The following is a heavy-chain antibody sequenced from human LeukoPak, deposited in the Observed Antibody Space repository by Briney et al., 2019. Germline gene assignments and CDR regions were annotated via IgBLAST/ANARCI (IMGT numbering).Heavy chain of an antibody. V-gene: IGHV3-48*01. J-gene: IGHJ6*03. CDR1: GFTFSSYS. CDR2: ISSSSSTI. D-gene: IGHD3-10*01. CDR3: TRGGWAAHYYYYYMDV. Sequence: GGSLRLSCAASGFTFSSYSMNWVRQAPGKGLEWVSYISSSSSTIYYADSVKGRFTISRDNAKNSLYLQMNSLKTEDTAVYYCTRGGWAAHYYYYYMDVWGKGTTVTISS.